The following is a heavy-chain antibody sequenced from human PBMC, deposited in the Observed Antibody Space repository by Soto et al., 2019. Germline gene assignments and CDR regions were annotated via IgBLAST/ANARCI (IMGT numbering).Heavy chain of an antibody. V-gene: IGHV1-69*01. CDR3: ARARDFRYSNYGTHGMDV. CDR2: IIPIFGTA. CDR1: GGTFSSYA. D-gene: IGHD4-4*01. Sequence: QVQLVQSGAEVKKPGSSVKVSCKASGGTFSSYAISWVRQAPGQGLELMGGIIPIFGTANYAQKFQGRVTITADESTSTAYMELSSLRSEDTAVYYCARARDFRYSNYGTHGMDVWGQGTTVTVSS. J-gene: IGHJ6*02.